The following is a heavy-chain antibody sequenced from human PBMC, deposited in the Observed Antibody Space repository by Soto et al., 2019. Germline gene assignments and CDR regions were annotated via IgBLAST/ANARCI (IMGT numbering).Heavy chain of an antibody. D-gene: IGHD6-19*01. J-gene: IGHJ5*02. CDR3: ARQTNSSPARGPNWFDP. CDR2: TYHSGTT. V-gene: IGHV4-4*02. Sequence: QVQLRESGPGLVRPSGTLSLTCAVYGDSINTSHWWSWVRQTPGKGLEWIGETYHSGTTNYNPSLKSRVTISMAKSKNLFSLKLTSVTAADTALYFCARQTNSSPARGPNWFDPWGQGALVTVSS. CDR1: GDSINTSHW.